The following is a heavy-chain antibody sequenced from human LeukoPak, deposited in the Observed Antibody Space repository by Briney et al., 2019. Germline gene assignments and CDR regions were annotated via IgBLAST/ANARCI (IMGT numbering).Heavy chain of an antibody. J-gene: IGHJ4*02. Sequence: ASVKVSCKASGYTFTDDYIHWVRQAPGQGLEWMGWINVNSGGTNYTQKFYARVTMTRDTSISTAYMELSRLRSDDTAVFYCARSPHILTGENFDFWGQGTLVTVSS. CDR1: GYTFTDDY. V-gene: IGHV1-2*02. CDR2: INVNSGGT. CDR3: ARSPHILTGENFDF. D-gene: IGHD3-9*01.